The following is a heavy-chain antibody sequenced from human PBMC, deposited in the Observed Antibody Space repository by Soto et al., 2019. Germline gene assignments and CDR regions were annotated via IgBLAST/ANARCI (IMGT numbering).Heavy chain of an antibody. CDR3: ARVFGAGGQLFGGFDF. CDR2: ISGHNGNT. V-gene: IGHV1-18*01. D-gene: IGHD3-10*01. Sequence: QVQLVQSGTEVKKPGASVKVSCKASGYTFTRFGINWVRQAPGQGLEWMGWISGHNGNTHSAQNFQGRVTVTTDTSTNTAYMELRSLRSDDTAVYYCARVFGAGGQLFGGFDFWGQGTLVTVSS. J-gene: IGHJ4*02. CDR1: GYTFTRFG.